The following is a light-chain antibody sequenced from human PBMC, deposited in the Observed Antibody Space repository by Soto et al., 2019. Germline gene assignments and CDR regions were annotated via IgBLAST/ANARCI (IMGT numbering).Light chain of an antibody. V-gene: IGLV1-44*01. CDR1: NSNIGSNT. CDR2: GNN. CDR3: AAWEDSLNGWV. Sequence: QSVLTQPPSASGTPGQRVTISCSGSNSNIGSNTVNWYQQLPGAAPRLLIYGNNHRPSGDPDRFSGSKSGTSASLAISGLQSEDEADYFCAAWEDSLNGWVFGGGTKLTVL. J-gene: IGLJ3*02.